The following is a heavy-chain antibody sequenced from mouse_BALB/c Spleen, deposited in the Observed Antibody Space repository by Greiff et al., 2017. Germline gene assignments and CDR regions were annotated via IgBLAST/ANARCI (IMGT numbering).Heavy chain of an antibody. D-gene: IGHD2-3*01. Sequence: VQLKESGGGLVKPGGSLKLSCAASGFTFSSYAMSWVRQTPEKRLEWVATISSGGSYTYYPDSVKGRVTISRDNAKNTLYLQMSSLRSEDTAMYYCARREDGYYPFAYWGQGTLVTVSA. CDR2: ISSGGSYT. V-gene: IGHV5-9-3*01. CDR3: ARREDGYYPFAY. J-gene: IGHJ3*01. CDR1: GFTFSSYA.